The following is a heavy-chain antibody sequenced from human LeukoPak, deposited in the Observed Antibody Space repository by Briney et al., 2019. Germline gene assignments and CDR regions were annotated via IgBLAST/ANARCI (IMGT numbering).Heavy chain of an antibody. Sequence: GGSLRLSCEASGFTVSSNYMSWVRQAPGKGLEWVSVIYSGGSTYYADSVKGRFTISRDNSKNTLYLQMNSLRAEDTAVYYCARERKGYYYYGMDVWGKGTTVTVSS. V-gene: IGHV3-53*01. CDR3: ARERKGYYYYGMDV. CDR2: IYSGGST. CDR1: GFTVSSNY. J-gene: IGHJ6*04.